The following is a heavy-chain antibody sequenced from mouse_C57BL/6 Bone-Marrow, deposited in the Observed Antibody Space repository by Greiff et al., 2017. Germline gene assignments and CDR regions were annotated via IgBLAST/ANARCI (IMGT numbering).Heavy chain of an antibody. V-gene: IGHV5-6*01. D-gene: IGHD1-1*01. CDR1: GFTFSSYG. CDR2: ISSGGSYT. J-gene: IGHJ1*03. CDR3: ARGRVITTVVAHWYFDV. Sequence: VQLKESGGDLVKPGGSLKLSCAASGFTFSSYGMSWVRQTPDKRLEWVATISSGGSYTYYPDSVKGRFTISRDNAKNTLYLQMSSLKSEDTAMYYCARGRVITTVVAHWYFDVWGTGTTVTVSS.